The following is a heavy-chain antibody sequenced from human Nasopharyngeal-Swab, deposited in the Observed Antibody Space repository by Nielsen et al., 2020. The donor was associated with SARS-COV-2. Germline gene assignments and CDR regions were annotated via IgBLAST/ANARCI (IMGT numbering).Heavy chain of an antibody. CDR1: GFSLSTSGVG. CDR2: IYYSGST. Sequence: SGPTLVKPTQTLTLTCTFSGFSLSTSGVGVGWIRQPPGKGLEWIGYIYYSGSTNYNPSLKSRVTISVDTSKNQFSLKLSSVTAADTAVYYCARVWVGLRYGDAFDIWGQGTMVTVSS. J-gene: IGHJ3*02. D-gene: IGHD5-18*01. CDR3: ARVWVGLRYGDAFDI. V-gene: IGHV4-61*08.